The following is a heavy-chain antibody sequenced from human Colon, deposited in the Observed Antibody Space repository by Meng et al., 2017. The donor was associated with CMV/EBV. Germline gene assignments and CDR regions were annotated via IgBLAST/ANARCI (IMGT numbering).Heavy chain of an antibody. D-gene: IGHD3-3*01. CDR3: ARDLWSGSSDYFDY. CDR1: GYTFTGFY. CDR2: INPKSGDT. J-gene: IGHJ4*02. Sequence: QRQLVQSGVGGKKPGASVKVSCKASGYTFTGFYIQWVRQAPGQGLEWMGWINPKSGDTIYEQKFQGRVTMTRDTSISTVYMDLNSLRSDDTAVYFCARDLWSGSSDYFDYWGQGTLVTVFS. V-gene: IGHV1-2*02.